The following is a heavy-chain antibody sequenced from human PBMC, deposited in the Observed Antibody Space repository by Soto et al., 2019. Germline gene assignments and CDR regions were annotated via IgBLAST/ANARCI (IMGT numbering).Heavy chain of an antibody. V-gene: IGHV4-31*03. D-gene: IGHD4-17*01. CDR3: TRAKGYGDAGRYGIDY. Sequence: QVQLQESGPGLVKPSQTLSLTCTVSGGSISSGGYYWSWIRQHTGKGLEWIRYIYYSGSTYYNPSLKRRVTLAGDPPQNTFYLKMSSVSAADTAVYYCTRAKGYGDAGRYGIDYWGQGTLVTVSS. CDR2: IYYSGST. CDR1: GGSISSGGYY. J-gene: IGHJ4*02.